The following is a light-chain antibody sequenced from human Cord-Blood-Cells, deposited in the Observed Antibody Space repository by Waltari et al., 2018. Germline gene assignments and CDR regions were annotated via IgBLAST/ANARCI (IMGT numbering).Light chain of an antibody. V-gene: IGLV1-47*01. CDR1: SSNIGSHY. Sequence: QSVLTQPPSASGTPGQRVTISCSGSSSNIGSHYVYWYQQLPGTAPKLLNYRNNQRPSGVPDRFSGSKSGTSASLAISGLRSEDEADYYCAAWDDSLSGWVFGGGTKLTVL. J-gene: IGLJ3*02. CDR3: AAWDDSLSGWV. CDR2: RNN.